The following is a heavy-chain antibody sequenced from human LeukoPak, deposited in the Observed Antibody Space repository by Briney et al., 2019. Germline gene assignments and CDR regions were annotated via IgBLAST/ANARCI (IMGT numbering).Heavy chain of an antibody. CDR1: GYTFTSYA. CDR2: INAGNGNT. D-gene: IGHD6-6*01. CDR3: ARGAAAARSLDAFDI. V-gene: IGHV1-3*01. J-gene: IGHJ3*02. Sequence: ASVKVSCKASGYTFTSYAMHWVRQAPGQRLEWMGWINAGNGNTKYSQKFQGRVTITRDTSASTAYMELSSLRSEDTAVYYCARGAAAARSLDAFDIWGQGTMVTVSS.